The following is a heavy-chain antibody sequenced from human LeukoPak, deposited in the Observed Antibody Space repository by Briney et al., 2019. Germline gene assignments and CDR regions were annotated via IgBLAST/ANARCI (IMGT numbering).Heavy chain of an antibody. D-gene: IGHD3-16*01. J-gene: IGHJ4*02. CDR2: ISGSGDTT. CDR1: GFTFSSYW. Sequence: GGSLRLSCAASGFTFSSYWMSWVRQAPGKGLEWVSVISGSGDTTYYADSVKGRFTISRDNSKNTLFLQMNSLRAEDTAVYYCARVFWADYVWGSYIYWGQGTLVTVSS. V-gene: IGHV3-23*01. CDR3: ARVFWADYVWGSYIY.